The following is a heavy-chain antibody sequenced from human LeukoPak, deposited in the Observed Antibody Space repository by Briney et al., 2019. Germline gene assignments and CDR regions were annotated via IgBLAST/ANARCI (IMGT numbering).Heavy chain of an antibody. CDR3: ARVGCSGGSCYYFDY. J-gene: IGHJ4*02. CDR1: GFTFTTFW. Sequence: GGSLRLSCATSGFTFTTFWMHWVRQAPGKGLVWVSRINHDGSSTNYADSVKGRFTISRDNAKNTLYLQMNSLRAEDTALYHCARVGCSGGSCYYFDYWGQGTLVTVSS. V-gene: IGHV3-74*01. CDR2: INHDGSST. D-gene: IGHD2-15*01.